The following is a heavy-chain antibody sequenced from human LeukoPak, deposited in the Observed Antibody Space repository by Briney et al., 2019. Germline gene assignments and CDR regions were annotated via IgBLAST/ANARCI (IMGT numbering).Heavy chain of an antibody. D-gene: IGHD3-22*01. V-gene: IGHV3-74*01. CDR3: ARVFYISPYYDSSGYYAG. CDR1: GFTFSSYW. Sequence: PGGSLRLSCAASGFTFSSYWMHCVRQAPGRGLVWVSRINSDGSSISYADSVKGRFTISRDNAKNTLYLQMNSLRAEDTAVYYCARVFYISPYYDSSGYYAGWGQGTLVTVSS. J-gene: IGHJ4*02. CDR2: INSDGSSI.